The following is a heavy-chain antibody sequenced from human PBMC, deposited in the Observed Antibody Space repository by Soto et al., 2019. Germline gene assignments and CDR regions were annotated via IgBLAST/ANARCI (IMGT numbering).Heavy chain of an antibody. Sequence: GGSLRLSCTASGFTFGDYAMSWVRQAPGKGLEWVGFIRSKAYGGTTEYAASVKGRFTISRDDSKSIAYLQMNSLKTEDTAVYYCTRVGDVVVVAATDYWGQGTLVTVSS. CDR3: TRVGDVVVVAATDY. CDR1: GFTFGDYA. CDR2: IRSKAYGGTT. D-gene: IGHD2-15*01. J-gene: IGHJ4*02. V-gene: IGHV3-49*04.